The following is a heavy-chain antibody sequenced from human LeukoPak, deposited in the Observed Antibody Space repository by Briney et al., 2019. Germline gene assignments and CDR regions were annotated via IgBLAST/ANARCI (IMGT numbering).Heavy chain of an antibody. D-gene: IGHD4-23*01. CDR2: IKQDGSEK. J-gene: IGHJ4*02. Sequence: PGGSLRLSCAASGFTFSSYWMSWVRQAPGKGLEWVANIKQDGSEKYYVDSVKGRFTISRDNAKNSLYLQMNSLRAEDTAVYYCARDNYGGEWSLGYWGQGTLVTVSS. CDR3: ARDNYGGEWSLGY. CDR1: GFTFSSYW. V-gene: IGHV3-7*05.